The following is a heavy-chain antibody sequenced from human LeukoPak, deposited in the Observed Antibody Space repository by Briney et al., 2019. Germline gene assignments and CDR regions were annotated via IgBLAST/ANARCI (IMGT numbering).Heavy chain of an antibody. Sequence: GGSLRLSCAASGFTFSSYSMNWVRQAPGKGLEWVSCISSSSSYIYYADSVKGRFTISRDNAKNSLYLQMNSLRAEDTAVYYCAREGKSYYYDSSGPKKAFDIWGQGTMVTVSS. CDR3: AREGKSYYYDSSGPKKAFDI. J-gene: IGHJ3*02. D-gene: IGHD3-22*01. CDR2: ISSSSSYI. V-gene: IGHV3-21*01. CDR1: GFTFSSYS.